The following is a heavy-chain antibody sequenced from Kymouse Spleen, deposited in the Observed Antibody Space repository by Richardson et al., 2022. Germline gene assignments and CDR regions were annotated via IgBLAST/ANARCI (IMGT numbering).Heavy chain of an antibody. CDR3: ARGRVLYGAFDI. V-gene: IGHV4-34*01. CDR1: GGSFSGYY. D-gene: IGHD3-16*02,IGHD3-3*01. CDR2: INHSGST. Sequence: QVQLQQWGAGLLKPSETLSLTCAVYGGSFSGYYWSWIRQPPGKGLEWIGEINHSGSTNYNPSLKSRVTISVDTSKNQFSLKLSSVTAADTAVYYCARGRVLYGAFDIWGQGTMVTVSS. J-gene: IGHJ3*02.